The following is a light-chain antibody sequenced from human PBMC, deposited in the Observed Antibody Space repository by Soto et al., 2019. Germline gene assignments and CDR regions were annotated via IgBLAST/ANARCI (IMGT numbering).Light chain of an antibody. V-gene: IGLV1-40*01. CDR2: GNS. J-gene: IGLJ1*01. Sequence: QSALSQPPSVSVAPGQRVTISCTGSSSNIGAGYDVHWYQHVPGTAPRLLIFGNSNRPSGVPDRFSGSKSGPSAFLAITGLQAEDEADYYCQSYDNSLSGSGVFGTGTRSPS. CDR1: SSNIGAGYD. CDR3: QSYDNSLSGSGV.